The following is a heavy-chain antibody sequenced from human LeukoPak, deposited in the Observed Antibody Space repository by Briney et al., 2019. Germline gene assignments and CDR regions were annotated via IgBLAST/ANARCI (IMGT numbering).Heavy chain of an antibody. CDR1: GFTFDDYA. V-gene: IGHV3-9*01. D-gene: IGHD2-8*02. J-gene: IGHJ6*03. Sequence: PGGSLRLSCAASGFTFDDYAMYWVRQAPGKGLEWVSGISWNSGSVGCADSVKGRFTISRDNAKNSLYLQMNSLRPEDTALYYCAKDSTHSNPRTGSGGMDVWGKGTTVTVSS. CDR3: AKDSTHSNPRTGSGGMDV. CDR2: ISWNSGSV.